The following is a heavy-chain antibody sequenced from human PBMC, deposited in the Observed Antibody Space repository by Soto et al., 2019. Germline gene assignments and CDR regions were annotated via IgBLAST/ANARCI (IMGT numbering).Heavy chain of an antibody. CDR1: GFTFSNYA. D-gene: IGHD6-13*01. V-gene: IGHV3-23*01. CDR3: AKDQGSGWYEIDY. CDR2: ISGSGGST. J-gene: IGHJ4*02. Sequence: EVQLLESGGGLVQPGGSLRLSCAASGFTFSNYAVTWVRQAPGKGLEWVSTISGSGGSTYYADSVKGRFTISRDNSKNPLYLQMNSLRAEDTAVYYCAKDQGSGWYEIDYWGQGTLVTVSS.